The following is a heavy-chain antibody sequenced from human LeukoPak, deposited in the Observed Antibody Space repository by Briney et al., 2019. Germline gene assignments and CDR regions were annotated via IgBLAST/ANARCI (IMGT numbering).Heavy chain of an antibody. CDR3: ARGEMATIGAYYYGMDV. Sequence: GGSLRLSCAASGFTFSSYGMHWVRQAPGKGLEWVAVIWYDGSNKYYADSVKGRFTISRENSKNTLYLQMNSLRAEDTAVYYCARGEMATIGAYYYGMDVWGQGTTVTVSS. CDR2: IWYDGSNK. V-gene: IGHV3-33*01. D-gene: IGHD5-24*01. CDR1: GFTFSSYG. J-gene: IGHJ6*02.